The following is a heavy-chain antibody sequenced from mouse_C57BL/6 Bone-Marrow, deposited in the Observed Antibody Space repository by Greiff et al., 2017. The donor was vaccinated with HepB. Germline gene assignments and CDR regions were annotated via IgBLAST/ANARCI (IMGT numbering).Heavy chain of an antibody. CDR3: TTKEQRVDY. CDR2: IDPENGDT. CDR1: GFNIKDDY. J-gene: IGHJ2*01. Sequence: VQLQQSGAELVRPGASVKLSCTASGFNIKDDYMHWVKQRPEQGLEWIGWIDPENGDTEYAPKFQGKATLTADPSSNTAYLQISSLTSGDTAVYYCTTKEQRVDYWGQGTTLTVSS. V-gene: IGHV14-4*01. D-gene: IGHD3-1*01.